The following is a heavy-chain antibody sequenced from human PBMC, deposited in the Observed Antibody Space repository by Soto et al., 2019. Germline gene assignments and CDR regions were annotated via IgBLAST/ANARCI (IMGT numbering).Heavy chain of an antibody. D-gene: IGHD7-27*01. J-gene: IGHJ5*01. Sequence: KSSETQSLTCSVSGDSISNLDYFWAWIRQPPGQALEYIGYIYKSATTYYNPSFESRVAISVDTSKSQFSLNVTSVTAADTAVYFCARGRYCLTGRCFPNWFDSWGQGALVTVSS. V-gene: IGHV4-30-4*01. CDR1: GDSISNLDYF. CDR3: ARGRYCLTGRCFPNWFDS. CDR2: IYKSATT.